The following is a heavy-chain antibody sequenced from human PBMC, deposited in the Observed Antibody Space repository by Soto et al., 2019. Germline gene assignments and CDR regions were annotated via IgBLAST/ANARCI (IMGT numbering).Heavy chain of an antibody. CDR2: ISSSSSTI. V-gene: IGHV3-48*01. J-gene: IGHJ5*02. Sequence: EVQLVESGGGLVQPGGSLRLSCAASGFTFSSYSMNWVRQAPGKGLEWVSYISSSSSTIYYADSVKGRFTISRDNAKNSLYLQMNSLRAEDTAVYYCARHPERIAQIGWFDPLGPGNPGNRLL. D-gene: IGHD6-13*01. CDR1: GFTFSSYS. CDR3: ARHPERIAQIGWFDP.